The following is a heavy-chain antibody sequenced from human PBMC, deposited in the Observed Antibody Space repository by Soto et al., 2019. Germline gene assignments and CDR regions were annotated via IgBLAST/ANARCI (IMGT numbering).Heavy chain of an antibody. D-gene: IGHD6-6*01. J-gene: IGHJ6*02. V-gene: IGHV1-2*04. Sequence: ASVKVSCKASGYTFTGYYMHWVRQAPGQGLEWMGWINPNSGGTNYAQKFQGWVTMTRDTSISTAYMELSRLRSDDTAVYYCAREGSSSSPYYYYYVMDGWGQGTTVTVSS. CDR1: GYTFTGYY. CDR3: AREGSSSSPYYYYYVMDG. CDR2: INPNSGGT.